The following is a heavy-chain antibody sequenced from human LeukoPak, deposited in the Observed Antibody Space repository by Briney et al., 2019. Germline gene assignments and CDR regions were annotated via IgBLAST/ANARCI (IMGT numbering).Heavy chain of an antibody. Sequence: GGSLTLSCTASGFTFSSYWMHWVRQAPGKGLVWVSRINSDGSSTSYADSVKGRFTISRDNAKNTLYLQMNSLRAEDTAVYFCARVSVQLWSSSDYWGQGTLVTVSS. J-gene: IGHJ4*02. CDR3: ARVSVQLWSSSDY. CDR2: INSDGSST. V-gene: IGHV3-74*01. D-gene: IGHD5-18*01. CDR1: GFTFSSYW.